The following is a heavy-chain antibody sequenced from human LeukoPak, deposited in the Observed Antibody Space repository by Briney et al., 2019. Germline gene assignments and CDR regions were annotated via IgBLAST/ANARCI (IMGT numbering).Heavy chain of an antibody. CDR3: ATKHQSGNYDILTGELDH. Sequence: GASVKVSCKVSGYTLSKLSMHWVRQAPGKGLEWMGNFHPEDGETIHAQNFQVRVTLTEDTSTDTAYMELSSLRPEDTAVYYCATKHQSGNYDILTGELDHWGQGTLVTVSS. V-gene: IGHV1-24*01. J-gene: IGHJ4*02. CDR2: FHPEDGET. D-gene: IGHD3-9*01. CDR1: GYTLSKLS.